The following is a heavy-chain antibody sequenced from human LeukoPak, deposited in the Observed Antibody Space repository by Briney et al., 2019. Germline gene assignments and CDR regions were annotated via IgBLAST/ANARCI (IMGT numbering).Heavy chain of an antibody. Sequence: SETLSLTCAVYGGSFSGYYWSWIRQPPGKGLEWIGYIYYSGSTNYNPSLKSRVTISVDTSKNQFSLKLSSVTAADTAVYYCASCYMLNAFDIWGQGTMVTVSS. V-gene: IGHV4-59*12. J-gene: IGHJ3*02. D-gene: IGHD2-2*02. CDR1: GGSFSGYY. CDR2: IYYSGST. CDR3: ASCYMLNAFDI.